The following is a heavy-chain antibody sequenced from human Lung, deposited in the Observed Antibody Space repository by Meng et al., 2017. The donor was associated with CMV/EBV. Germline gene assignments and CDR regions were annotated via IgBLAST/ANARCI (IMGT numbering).Heavy chain of an antibody. D-gene: IGHD3-10*01. J-gene: IGHJ1*01. CDR1: GNSITNHNW. CDR2: IPHRGSS. CDR3: LRRSGGSV. Sequence: QVQLQEPGPGLVKPSQTRSLTCTVSGNSITNHNWWAWVRQPPGKGLEWIGEIPHRGSSAYNPSLKSRVSMSIDKSKNQFSLKLTSVTAADTAVYHCLRRSGGSVWGQGTLVTVSS. V-gene: IGHV4-4*02.